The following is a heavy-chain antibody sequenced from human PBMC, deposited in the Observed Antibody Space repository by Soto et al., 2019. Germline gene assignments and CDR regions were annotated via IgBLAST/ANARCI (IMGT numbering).Heavy chain of an antibody. CDR2: IYPGDSDI. Sequence: GESLKISCKGSGYSFSTYWIVWVRQMPGKGLEWMGIIYPGDSDIRYSPSFQGQVTISADESISTAYLQWSGLKASDTALYYCARRAYCGGDYTRNYNQYHAMDVWGQGTTVTVSS. V-gene: IGHV5-51*01. J-gene: IGHJ6*02. CDR3: ARRAYCGGDYTRNYNQYHAMDV. D-gene: IGHD2-21*02. CDR1: GYSFSTYW.